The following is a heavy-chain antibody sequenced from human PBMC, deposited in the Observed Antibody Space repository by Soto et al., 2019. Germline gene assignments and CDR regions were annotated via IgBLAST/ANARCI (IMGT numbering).Heavy chain of an antibody. CDR2: IYSGGST. CDR3: ARDSYYYGYYYFDY. D-gene: IGHD3-10*01. V-gene: IGHV3-53*01. Sequence: GGSLRLSCAASGFTVSSNYMSWVRQAPGKGLEWVSVIYSGGSTYYADSVKGRFTISRDNSKNTLYLQMNSLRAEDTAVYYCARDSYYYGYYYFDYWGQGTLVTVS. J-gene: IGHJ4*02. CDR1: GFTVSSNY.